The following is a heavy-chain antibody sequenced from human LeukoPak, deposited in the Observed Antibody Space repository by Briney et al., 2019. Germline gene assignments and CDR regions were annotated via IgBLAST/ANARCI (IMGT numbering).Heavy chain of an antibody. CDR2: IYYSGGT. D-gene: IGHD1-14*01. Sequence: SETLSLTCTVSGGSISSYYWSWIRQPPGKGLEWIGYIYYSGGTNYNPSLKSRVTISVDTSKNQFSLKLSSVTAADTAVYYCARHNREDPFDYWGQGTLVTVSS. CDR3: ARHNREDPFDY. J-gene: IGHJ4*02. CDR1: GGSISSYY. V-gene: IGHV4-59*08.